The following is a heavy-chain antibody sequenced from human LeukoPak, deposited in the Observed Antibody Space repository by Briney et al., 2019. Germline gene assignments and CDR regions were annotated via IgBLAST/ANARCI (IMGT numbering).Heavy chain of an antibody. CDR1: GFTFSSYW. V-gene: IGHV3-74*01. D-gene: IGHD6-13*01. Sequence: GGSLRLSCAASGFTFSSYWMHWVRQAPGKGLVWVSRINSDGSSISYADSVKGRFTISRDNAKNTLYLQMNSLRAEDTAVYYCARSRLSSWYWFDPWGQGTLVTVSS. CDR3: ARSRLSSWYWFDP. J-gene: IGHJ5*02. CDR2: INSDGSSI.